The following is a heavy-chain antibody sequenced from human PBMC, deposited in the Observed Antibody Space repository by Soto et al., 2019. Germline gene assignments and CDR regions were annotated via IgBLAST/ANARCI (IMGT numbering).Heavy chain of an antibody. D-gene: IGHD2-15*01. CDR2: ISAYNGNT. CDR3: ARDGRYCSGGSCYPHYYYYGMDV. Sequence: QVQLVQSGAEVKKPGASVKVSCKASGYTFTSYGISWVRQAPGQGLEWMGWISAYNGNTNYAQKLQGRVTMTTDTSTSTGDMELRSLRYDDRGVYYCARDGRYCSGGSCYPHYYYYGMDVWGQGTTVTDSS. J-gene: IGHJ6*02. CDR1: GYTFTSYG. V-gene: IGHV1-18*01.